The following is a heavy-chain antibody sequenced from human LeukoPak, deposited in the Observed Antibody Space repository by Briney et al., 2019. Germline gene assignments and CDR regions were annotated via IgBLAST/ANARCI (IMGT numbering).Heavy chain of an antibody. CDR2: IKDDGSAK. CDR3: ARGSIWKPTVTTGY. V-gene: IGHV3-7*01. J-gene: IGHJ4*02. CDR1: GFTFSSYW. D-gene: IGHD4-17*01. Sequence: PGGSLRLSCAASGFTFSSYWMSWVRQAPGKGLEWVAIIKDDGSAKYYVDSVKGRFTISRDNAKNSLFLQMNSLRAEDTAVYYCARGSIWKPTVTTGYWGQGTLVTVSS.